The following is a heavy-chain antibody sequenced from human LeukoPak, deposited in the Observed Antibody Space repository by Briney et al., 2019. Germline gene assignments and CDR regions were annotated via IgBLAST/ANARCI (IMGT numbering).Heavy chain of an antibody. CDR2: VSYVGSNK. J-gene: IGHJ5*02. Sequence: GRSLRLSCSASGFTFSSYAMHWVRRAPGKGLEWVAVVSYVGSNKYYGDSVKGRCTISRDNSKNTFNLHMNRIRAKDTDAYYYSKASRAKFDLLYSSSWYYFDPWGQGTLVTVSS. CDR1: GFTFSSYA. V-gene: IGHV3-30*18. CDR3: SKASRAKFDLLYSSSWYYFDP. D-gene: IGHD6-13*01.